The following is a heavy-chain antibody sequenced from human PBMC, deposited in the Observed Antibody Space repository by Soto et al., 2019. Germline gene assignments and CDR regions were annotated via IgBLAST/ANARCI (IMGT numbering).Heavy chain of an antibody. CDR3: AGRIFGRLRFADY. CDR1: GGSFSGYY. J-gene: IGHJ4*02. D-gene: IGHD5-12*01. Sequence: SETLSLTCAVYGGSFSGYYWSWIRQPPGKGLEWIGEINHSGSTNYDPSLKSRVTISVDTSKNQFSLKLSSVTAADTAVYYCAGRIFGRLRFADYWGQGTLVTVSS. V-gene: IGHV4-34*01. CDR2: INHSGST.